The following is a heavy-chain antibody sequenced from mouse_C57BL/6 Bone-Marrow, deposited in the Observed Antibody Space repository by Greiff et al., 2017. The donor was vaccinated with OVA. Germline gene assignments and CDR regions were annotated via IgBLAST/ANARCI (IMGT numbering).Heavy chain of an antibody. J-gene: IGHJ1*03. CDR2: IYPGSGNT. D-gene: IGHD2-3*01. V-gene: IGHV1-76*01. CDR1: GYTFTDYY. CDR3: ARGGDGYFWYFDV. Sequence: QVQLQQSGAELVRPGASVKLSCKASGYTFTDYYINWVKQRPGQGLEWIARIYPGSGNTYYNEKFKGKATLTAEKSSSTAYMQLSSLTSEDSAVYFCARGGDGYFWYFDVWGTGTTVTVSS.